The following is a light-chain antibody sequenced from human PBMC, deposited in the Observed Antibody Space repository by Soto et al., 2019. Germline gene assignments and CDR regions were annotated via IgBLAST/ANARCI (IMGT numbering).Light chain of an antibody. CDR3: NSYTSSSTYV. CDR1: SSDVGGFNY. CDR2: DVT. J-gene: IGLJ1*01. V-gene: IGLV2-14*03. Sequence: QSVLTQPASVSGSPGQSITISCTGTSSDVGGFNYVSWYQQHPGKAPKLMLYDVTNRPSGVSCRFSGSKSGNTASLTISGLQAEDEADYYCNSYTSSSTYVFGTGTKVTVL.